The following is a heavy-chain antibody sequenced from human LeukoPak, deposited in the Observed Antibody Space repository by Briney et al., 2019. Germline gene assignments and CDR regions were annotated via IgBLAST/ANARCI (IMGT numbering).Heavy chain of an antibody. Sequence: SETLSLTCAVYGGSFSGYYWSWIRQPPGKGLEWIGEINHSGSTNYNPSLKSRVTISVDTSKNQFSLKLSSVTAADTAVYYCARHGSRYSSGWFDYWGQGTLVTVSS. J-gene: IGHJ5*01. CDR3: ARHGSRYSSGWFDY. CDR1: GGSFSGYY. CDR2: INHSGST. D-gene: IGHD6-19*01. V-gene: IGHV4-34*01.